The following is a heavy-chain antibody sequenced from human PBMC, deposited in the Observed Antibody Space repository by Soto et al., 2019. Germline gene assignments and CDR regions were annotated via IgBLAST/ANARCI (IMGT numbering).Heavy chain of an antibody. CDR1: GDSLSGYY. J-gene: IGHJ5*02. Sequence: SETLSLTCTVSGDSLSGYYWSWIRQTPGKGLEWIGYFYSSGSPHHNPSLKSRVTISEDRSKNQFYLKLSSVTAADTAVYYCVRHCPRYSRGWSAAPQFAPWGQGMLVTVSS. CDR2: FYSSGSP. V-gene: IGHV4-59*01. CDR3: VRHCPRYSRGWSAAPQFAP. D-gene: IGHD6-19*01.